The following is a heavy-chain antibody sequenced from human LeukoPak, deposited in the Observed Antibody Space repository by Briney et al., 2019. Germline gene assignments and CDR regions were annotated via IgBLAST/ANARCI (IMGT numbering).Heavy chain of an antibody. D-gene: IGHD3-16*01. CDR1: GDSIGSYY. CDR2: IRASGST. CDR3: ARNLGYNWFGP. J-gene: IGHJ5*02. Sequence: SPSETLSLTCTVSGDSIGSYYWSWIPQPAGKGLEWIGRIRASGSTNYNPSLGGRVTMSVDTSKNQFSLNLTSVTAADTAVYHCARNLGYNWFGPWGQGTLVTVSS. V-gene: IGHV4-4*07.